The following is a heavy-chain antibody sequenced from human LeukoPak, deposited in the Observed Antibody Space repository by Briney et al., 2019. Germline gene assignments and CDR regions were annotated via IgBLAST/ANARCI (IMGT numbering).Heavy chain of an antibody. D-gene: IGHD2-15*01. V-gene: IGHV4-34*01. CDR2: INHSGST. Sequence: RTSETLSLTCAVYGGSFSGYYWSWIRQPPGKGLEWIGEINHSGSTNYNPSLKSRVTISVDTSKNQFSLKLSSVTAADTAVYYCARVLWEEYCSGGSCYSSYYGMDVWGQGTTVTVSS. J-gene: IGHJ6*02. CDR1: GGSFSGYY. CDR3: ARVLWEEYCSGGSCYSSYYGMDV.